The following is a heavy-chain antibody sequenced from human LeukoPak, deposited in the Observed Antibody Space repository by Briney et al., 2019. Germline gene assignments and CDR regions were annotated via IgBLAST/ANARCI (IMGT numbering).Heavy chain of an antibody. V-gene: IGHV3-30*18. J-gene: IGHJ4*02. CDR1: GFTFSSYG. CDR3: AKELGGDIVVVPAAYDY. Sequence: PGGSLRLSFAASGFTFSSYGMHWVRQAPGKGLDWVAVISYDGSNKYYADSVKGRFTISRDNSKNTLYLQMNSLRAEDTAVYYCAKELGGDIVVVPAAYDYWGQGTLVTVSS. D-gene: IGHD2-2*01. CDR2: ISYDGSNK.